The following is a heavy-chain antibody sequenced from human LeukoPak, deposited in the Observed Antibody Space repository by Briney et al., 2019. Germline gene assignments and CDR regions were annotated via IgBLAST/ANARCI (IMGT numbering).Heavy chain of an antibody. D-gene: IGHD7-27*01. Sequence: PGGSLRLSCAASEFTFSGYWMHWVRQTPGKGLVWVSLINGDGSSTTYADYADSVKGRFTISRDNAKNTLYLQMNSLRAEDTAVYYCARAPTNWVYFDSWGQGTLVTVSS. J-gene: IGHJ4*02. CDR3: ARAPTNWVYFDS. CDR1: EFTFSGYW. V-gene: IGHV3-74*01. CDR2: INGDGSST.